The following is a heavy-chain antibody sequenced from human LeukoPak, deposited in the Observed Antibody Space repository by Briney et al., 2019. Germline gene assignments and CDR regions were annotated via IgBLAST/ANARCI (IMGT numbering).Heavy chain of an antibody. Sequence: PGGSLRLSCAASGFTFSSYEMHWVRQAPGKGLEWVSYIDTSSGTIHYADTVKGRFTISRDNAKSSLYLQMNSLRAEDTAVYFCARDATVGVPGTLYFDHWGQGTLVTVSS. CDR1: GFTFSSYE. D-gene: IGHD6-19*01. CDR3: ARDATVGVPGTLYFDH. J-gene: IGHJ4*02. V-gene: IGHV3-48*03. CDR2: IDTSSGTI.